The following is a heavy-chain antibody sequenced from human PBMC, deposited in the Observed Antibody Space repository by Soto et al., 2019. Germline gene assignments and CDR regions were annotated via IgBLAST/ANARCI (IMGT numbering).Heavy chain of an antibody. V-gene: IGHV3-11*06. D-gene: IGHD7-27*01. J-gene: IGHJ4*02. CDR2: ISSSSSYT. CDR3: ARAEKLGKYYFDY. CDR1: GFTFSDYY. Sequence: GGSLRLSCAASGFTFSDYYMSWIRQAPGKGREGVSYISSSSSYTNYADSVKGRFTISRDNAKNSLYLQMNSLRAEDTAVYYCARAEKLGKYYFDYWGQGTLVTVSS.